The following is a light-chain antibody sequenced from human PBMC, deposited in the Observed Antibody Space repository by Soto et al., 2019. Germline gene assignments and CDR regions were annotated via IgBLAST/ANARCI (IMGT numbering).Light chain of an antibody. J-gene: IGKJ1*01. CDR2: AAS. V-gene: IGKV1-39*01. CDR1: QSINNY. Sequence: DIQMTQSPSSLPSSVGDRVTITCRASQSINNYLNWYQQRQGKAPKLLIYAASNLQSGVPSRFSGSGSGTEFSLTINNLQPEDFATYYCQQSYSTPLWTFGQGTKVESK. CDR3: QQSYSTPLWT.